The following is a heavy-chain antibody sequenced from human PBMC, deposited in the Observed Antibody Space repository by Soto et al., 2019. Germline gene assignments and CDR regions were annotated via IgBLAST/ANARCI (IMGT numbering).Heavy chain of an antibody. Sequence: ASVKVSCKASGGTFSSYAISWVRQAPGQGLEWMGRIIPILGIANYAQKFQGRVTITADKSTSTAYMELSSLRSEDTAVYYCARVESGGSGYHEYFQHWGQGTLVTVSS. V-gene: IGHV1-69*04. J-gene: IGHJ1*01. CDR3: ARVESGGSGYHEYFQH. CDR2: IIPILGIA. D-gene: IGHD3-3*01. CDR1: GGTFSSYA.